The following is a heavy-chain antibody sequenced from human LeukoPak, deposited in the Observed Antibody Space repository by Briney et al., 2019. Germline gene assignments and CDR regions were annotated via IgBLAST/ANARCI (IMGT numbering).Heavy chain of an antibody. CDR3: VKRPDEDGN. CDR1: GFTFSSYA. J-gene: IGHJ4*02. D-gene: IGHD1-14*01. CDR2: ISGNGRST. V-gene: IGHV3-64D*06. Sequence: GGSLRLSCSASGFTFSSYAIHWVRRAPGKGLEYASAISGNGRSTYYADSVKGRFTISRDNSKNTMYLQLSSLKPEDMAVYYCVKRPDEDGNWGQGTLVTVSS.